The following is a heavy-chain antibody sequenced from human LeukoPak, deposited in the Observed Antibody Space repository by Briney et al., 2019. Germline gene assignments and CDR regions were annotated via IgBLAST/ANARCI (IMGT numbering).Heavy chain of an antibody. D-gene: IGHD4-17*01. CDR1: GFTVSSNY. CDR3: ARLDYGDSGFFDY. V-gene: IGHV3-53*01. CDR2: IYSGGST. Sequence: GALRLSCAASGFTVSSNYMSWVRQAPGKGLEWVSVIYSGGSTYYADSVKGRFTISRDNSKNTLYLQMNSLRAEDTAVYYCARLDYGDSGFFDYWGPGSLVTVSS. J-gene: IGHJ4*02.